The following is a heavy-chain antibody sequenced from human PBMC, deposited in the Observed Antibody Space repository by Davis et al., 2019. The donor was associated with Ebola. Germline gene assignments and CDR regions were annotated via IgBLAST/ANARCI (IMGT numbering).Heavy chain of an antibody. J-gene: IGHJ6*02. V-gene: IGHV4-39*01. CDR1: GGSISSSSYY. D-gene: IGHD5-12*01. Sequence: MPSETLSLTCSVSGGSISSSSYYWGWIRQPPGKVLEWIGYIYYSGSTYFNPSLKGRVTLSVDTSKNQFSLRLMSVTAADTAVYYCARHQSGSAPYFGMDVWGQGTKVTVSS. CDR3: ARHQSGSAPYFGMDV. CDR2: IYYSGST.